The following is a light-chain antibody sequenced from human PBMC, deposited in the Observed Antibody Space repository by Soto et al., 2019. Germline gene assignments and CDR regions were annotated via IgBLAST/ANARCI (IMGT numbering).Light chain of an antibody. J-gene: IGLJ1*01. Sequence: QSVLTQPASVSGSPGQSITISCTGTSSDVGGYDYVSWYQINPGKAPKLMVFEVSNRPSGVSYRFSGSKSGNTASLTISGLQAEDEADYFCSSYSLSTAYLFGTGTKVTVL. CDR1: SSDVGGYDY. CDR3: SSYSLSTAYL. CDR2: EVS. V-gene: IGLV2-14*01.